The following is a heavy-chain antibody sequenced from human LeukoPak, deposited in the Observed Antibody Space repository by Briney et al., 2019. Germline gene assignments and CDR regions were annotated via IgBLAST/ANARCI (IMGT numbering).Heavy chain of an antibody. CDR1: GYSISSGYY. V-gene: IGHV4-38-2*01. Sequence: SETLSLTCAVSGYSISSGYYWGWIRQPPGKGLEWIGTIYHSGTTYYNPSLKSRVTISVDTSKTQFSLKLTSVTAADTAVYYCARQGNCGGGSCYNWFGPWGQGTLVTVSS. J-gene: IGHJ5*02. CDR3: ARQGNCGGGSCYNWFGP. D-gene: IGHD2-15*01. CDR2: IYHSGTT.